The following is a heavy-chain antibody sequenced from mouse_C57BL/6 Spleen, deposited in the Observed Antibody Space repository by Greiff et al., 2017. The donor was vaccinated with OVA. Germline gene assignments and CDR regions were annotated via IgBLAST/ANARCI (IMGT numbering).Heavy chain of an antibody. CDR2: ISSGGSYT. CDR3: ARGEDWFAY. J-gene: IGHJ3*01. V-gene: IGHV5-6*01. Sequence: EVQGVESGGDLVKPGGSLKLSCAASGFTFSSYGMSWVRQTPDKRLEWVATISSGGSYTYYPDSVKGRFTISRDNAKNTLYLQMSSLKSEDTAMYYCARGEDWFAYWGQGTLVTVSA. CDR1: GFTFSSYG.